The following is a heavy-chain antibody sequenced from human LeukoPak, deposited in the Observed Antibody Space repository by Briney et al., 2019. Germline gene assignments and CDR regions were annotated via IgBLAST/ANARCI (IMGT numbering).Heavy chain of an antibody. J-gene: IGHJ4*02. CDR1: GFTFSGSS. CDR3: TSRGWP. CDR2: IRSKAHSYAT. V-gene: IGHV3-73*01. D-gene: IGHD6-19*01. Sequence: GGSLRLSCAASGFTFSGSSMQWVRQAPGKGLEWVGRIRSKAHSYATAYAASVKGRFTISRDDSKNTAYLQMNSLKTEDTAVYYCTSRGWPWGQGTLVTVSS.